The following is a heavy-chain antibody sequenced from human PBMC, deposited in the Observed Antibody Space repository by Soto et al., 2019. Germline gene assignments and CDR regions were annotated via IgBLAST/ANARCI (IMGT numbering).Heavy chain of an antibody. J-gene: IGHJ6*02. CDR1: GFTFSSYA. Sequence: EVQLLESGGGLVQPGGSLRLSSAASGFTFSSYAMSWVRQAPGKGLEWVSAISGSGGSTYYADSVKGRFTISRNNSKNTLYLQMNSLRAEDTAVYYCATTAGTYYYYGMDVWGQGTTVTVSS. D-gene: IGHD6-13*01. CDR3: ATTAGTYYYYGMDV. CDR2: ISGSGGST. V-gene: IGHV3-23*01.